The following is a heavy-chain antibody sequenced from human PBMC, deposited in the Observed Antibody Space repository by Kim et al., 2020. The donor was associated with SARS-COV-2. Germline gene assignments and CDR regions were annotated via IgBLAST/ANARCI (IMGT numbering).Heavy chain of an antibody. J-gene: IGHJ6*04. V-gene: IGHV4-39*01. D-gene: IGHD3-10*01. CDR3: ARLGNYYGSGTSRDV. Sequence: SETLSLTCTVSGNSISSSSYYWGWIRQPPGKGLEWIGTIYYSGSTYYTPSVKSRVTIFADTSKNQFSLKLRYATAADTGVYYCARLGNYYGSGTSRDVWGKGTTVIVSS. CDR2: IYYSGST. CDR1: GNSISSSSYY.